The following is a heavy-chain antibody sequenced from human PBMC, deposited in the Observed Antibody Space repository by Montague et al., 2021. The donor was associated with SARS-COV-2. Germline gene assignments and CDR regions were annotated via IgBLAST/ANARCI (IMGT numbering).Heavy chain of an antibody. D-gene: IGHD3-10*01. V-gene: IGHV4-39*02. J-gene: IGHJ4*02. CDR1: SGSIISSGYY. Sequence: SETLSLTCSISSGSIISSGYYWGWIRQPPGKELEWIGNIYYSGTTXHTLSLQSPATISVDTTKNHLSLRLSSVTAADTAVYFCARGMIRGVTTPFDYWGQGSQVTVSS. CDR2: IYYSGTT. CDR3: ARGMIRGVTTPFDY.